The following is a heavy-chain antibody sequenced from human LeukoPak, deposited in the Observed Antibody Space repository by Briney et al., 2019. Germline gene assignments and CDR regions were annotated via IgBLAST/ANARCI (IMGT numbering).Heavy chain of an antibody. CDR2: ISSSSRTI. J-gene: IGHJ4*02. Sequence: GGSLRLSCAASGFTFSSYSMNWVRQAPGKGQEWISYISSSSRTIYYADSVKGRFTISRDNAKNSLFLQMSSLRAEDTAVYYCARSNYYDSSGYPSFDNWGQGTLVTVSS. D-gene: IGHD3-22*01. V-gene: IGHV3-48*04. CDR1: GFTFSSYS. CDR3: ARSNYYDSSGYPSFDN.